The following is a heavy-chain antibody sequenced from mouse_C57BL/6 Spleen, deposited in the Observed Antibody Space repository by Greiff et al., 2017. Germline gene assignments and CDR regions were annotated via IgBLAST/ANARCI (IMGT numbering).Heavy chain of an antibody. Sequence: EVKLQESGPGLVKPSQSLSLTCSVTGYSITSGYYWNWIRQFPGNKLEWMGYISYDGSNNYNPSLKNRISITRDTSKNQFFLKLNSVTTEDTATYYCARERTAQSHYFDYWGQGTTLTVSS. V-gene: IGHV3-6*01. CDR3: ARERTAQSHYFDY. D-gene: IGHD3-2*02. J-gene: IGHJ2*01. CDR1: GYSITSGYY. CDR2: ISYDGSN.